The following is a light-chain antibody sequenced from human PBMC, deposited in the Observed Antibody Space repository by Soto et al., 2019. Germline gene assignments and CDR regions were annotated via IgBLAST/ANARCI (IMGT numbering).Light chain of an antibody. CDR2: GAS. CDR1: QSVSSNS. J-gene: IGKJ5*01. V-gene: IGKV3-20*01. CDR3: QQYGSSLIT. Sequence: EIVLTQSPGTLSLSPGERATLPCRASQSVSSNSLAWYHQKPGQPPRLLMYGASSRATGIPDRFSGSGSGTDFTLTISRLEPEDFAMYYCQQYGSSLITFGQGTRLEIK.